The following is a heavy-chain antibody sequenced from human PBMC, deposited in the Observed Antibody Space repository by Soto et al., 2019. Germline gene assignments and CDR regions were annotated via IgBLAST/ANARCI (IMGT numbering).Heavy chain of an antibody. CDR2: ISYSGST. V-gene: IGHV4-59*11. J-gene: IGHJ5*02. CDR1: GGSISGHY. Sequence: LSLTCTVSGGSISGHYCSWIRQPPGKGLQYIGYISYSGSTNYNPSLKSRVTISVDTSNNQFSLRLSSVTAADTAVYYCARDVGLQHDTGYYDFWSGKNNWFDPWGQGILVTVSS. D-gene: IGHD3-3*01. CDR3: ARDVGLQHDTGYYDFWSGKNNWFDP.